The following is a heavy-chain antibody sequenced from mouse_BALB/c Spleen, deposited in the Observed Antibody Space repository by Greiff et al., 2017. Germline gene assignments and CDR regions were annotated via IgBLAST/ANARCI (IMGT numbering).Heavy chain of an antibody. J-gene: IGHJ2*01. CDR2: INPSSGYT. CDR3: ASLYYFDY. Sequence: QVQLKQSAAELARPGASVKMSCKASCYTFTSYTMHWVKQRPGQGLEWIGYINPSSGYTEYNQKFKDKTTLTADKSSSTAYMQLSSLTSEDSAVYYCASLYYFDYWGQGTTLTVSS. CDR1: CYTFTSYT. V-gene: IGHV1-4*02.